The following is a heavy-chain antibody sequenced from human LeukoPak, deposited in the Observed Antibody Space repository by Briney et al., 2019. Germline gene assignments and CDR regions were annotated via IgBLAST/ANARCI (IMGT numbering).Heavy chain of an antibody. CDR2: IYHSGST. D-gene: IGHD3-10*01. Sequence: SETLSLTCAVSGGSISSSNWWSWVRQPPGKGLEWIGEIYHSGSTNYNPSLKSRVTVSVDKSKNQFSLKLSSVTAADTAVYYCARGLTMIRGVRPFDYWGQGTLVTVSS. CDR1: GGSISSSNW. V-gene: IGHV4-4*02. J-gene: IGHJ4*02. CDR3: ARGLTMIRGVRPFDY.